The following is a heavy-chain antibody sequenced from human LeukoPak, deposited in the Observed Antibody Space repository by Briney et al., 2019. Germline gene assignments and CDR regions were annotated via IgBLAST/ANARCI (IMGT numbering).Heavy chain of an antibody. J-gene: IGHJ3*02. Sequence: SETLSLTCTVSGGSISSYYWSWIRQPPGKGLEWIGYIYYSGSTNYNPSLKGRVTISVDTSKNQFSLKLSSVTAADTAVYYCARDILGKGRASGRAFDIWGQGTMVTVSS. V-gene: IGHV4-59*01. D-gene: IGHD3-10*01. CDR3: ARDILGKGRASGRAFDI. CDR2: IYYSGST. CDR1: GGSISSYY.